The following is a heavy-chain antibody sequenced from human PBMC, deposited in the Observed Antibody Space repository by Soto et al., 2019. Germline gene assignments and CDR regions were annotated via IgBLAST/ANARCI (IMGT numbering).Heavy chain of an antibody. D-gene: IGHD1-1*01. CDR3: VRESTTSGPNWFDT. Sequence: PSETLSLTCGVYGASLDAYFWTWVRQPPGKGLEWLGEINRGGGVNYNPSLKSRVTISVDRSENQFSLKLTSVTAADTAVYYCVRESTTSGPNWFDTWGPGILVTVSS. CDR1: GASLDAYF. V-gene: IGHV4-34*01. CDR2: INRGGGV. J-gene: IGHJ5*02.